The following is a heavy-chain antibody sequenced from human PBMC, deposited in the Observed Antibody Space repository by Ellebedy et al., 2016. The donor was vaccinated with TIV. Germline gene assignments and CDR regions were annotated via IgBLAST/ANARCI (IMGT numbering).Heavy chain of an antibody. J-gene: IGHJ4*02. D-gene: IGHD2-21*01. CDR1: GGSRRVYF. V-gene: IGHV4-34*01. Sequence: SQTLSLTXXVYGGSRRVYFWNWIRQPPGKGLEWIGEVNHRGITNYNPSLKSRVIISMDTSKKEVSLNLYSVTAADTAVYYCAGGGQTSVADSWGRGALVTVSS. CDR2: VNHRGIT. CDR3: AGGGQTSVADS.